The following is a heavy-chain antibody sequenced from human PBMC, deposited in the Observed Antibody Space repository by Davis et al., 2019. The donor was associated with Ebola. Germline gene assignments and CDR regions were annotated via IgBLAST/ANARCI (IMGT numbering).Heavy chain of an antibody. Sequence: PGGSLRLSCAVSGFTFSTFAMSWVRQAPGKGLEWVSGISSSGDYTYYVDSIKGRFTISRDNSKNTLYLQMNSLRAEDTAVYFCAKDRGAYSGRGGDALQLWGQGTTVTVSS. CDR2: ISSSGDYT. D-gene: IGHD5-12*01. V-gene: IGHV3-23*01. J-gene: IGHJ3*01. CDR3: AKDRGAYSGRGGDALQL. CDR1: GFTFSTFA.